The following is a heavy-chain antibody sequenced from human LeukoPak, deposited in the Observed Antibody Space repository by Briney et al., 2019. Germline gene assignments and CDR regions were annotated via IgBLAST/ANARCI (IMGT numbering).Heavy chain of an antibody. CDR1: GGSISSGGYS. Sequence: PSQTLSLTCAVSGGSISSGGYSWSWIRQPPGKGLEWIGYIYHSGSTYYNPSLKSRVTISVDRSKNQFSLKLSSVTAADTAVYYCARKNPWGSSWSRFDYWGQGTLVTVSS. CDR2: IYHSGST. J-gene: IGHJ4*02. V-gene: IGHV4-30-2*01. D-gene: IGHD6-13*01. CDR3: ARKNPWGSSWSRFDY.